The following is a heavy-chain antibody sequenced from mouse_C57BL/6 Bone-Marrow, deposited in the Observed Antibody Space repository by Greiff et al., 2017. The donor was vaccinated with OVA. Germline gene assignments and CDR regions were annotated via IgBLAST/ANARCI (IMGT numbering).Heavy chain of an antibody. D-gene: IGHD4-1*01. CDR1: DSEVFPIAY. J-gene: IGHJ3*01. CDR3: ARPPGTGWVAY. V-gene: IGHV15-2*01. Sequence: SGSELRSPGSSVKLSCKDFDSEVFPIAYMSWVRQKPGHGFEWIGGILPSIGRTIYGEKFEDKATLDADTLSNTAYLELNNLTSEDSAIYDCARPPGTGWVAYWGQGTLVTVSA. CDR2: ILPSIGRT.